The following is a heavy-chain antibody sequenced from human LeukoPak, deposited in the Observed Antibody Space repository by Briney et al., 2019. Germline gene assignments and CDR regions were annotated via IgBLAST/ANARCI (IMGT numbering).Heavy chain of an antibody. CDR3: ASNVVVPALAPDV. J-gene: IGHJ6*04. CDR2: ISSSSTYI. V-gene: IGHV3-21*01. CDR1: GFTFSSYS. Sequence: GGSLRLSWAASGFTFSSYSMNWVRQAPGKGLEWVSSISSSSTYIYYADSVKGRVTISRDNAKNSLYLQMNSLRAEDTAVYYCASNVVVPALAPDVWGKGTTVTVSS. D-gene: IGHD2-2*01.